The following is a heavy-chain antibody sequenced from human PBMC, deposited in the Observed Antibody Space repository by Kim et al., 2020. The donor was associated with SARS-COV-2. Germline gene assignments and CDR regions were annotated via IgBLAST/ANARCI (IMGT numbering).Heavy chain of an antibody. J-gene: IGHJ3*02. CDR1: GGSISSYY. CDR2: IYNSERS. Sequence: SETLSLTCTVYGGSISSYYWSWIRQPPGKGLEWIGYIYNSERSNYNPSLKSRVTMSIDTSKNQFSLNLDSVTAADTAVYYCARHMVTPSDVFDMWGQGAFATASS. CDR3: ARHMVTPSDVFDM. D-gene: IGHD5-18*01. V-gene: IGHV4-59*08.